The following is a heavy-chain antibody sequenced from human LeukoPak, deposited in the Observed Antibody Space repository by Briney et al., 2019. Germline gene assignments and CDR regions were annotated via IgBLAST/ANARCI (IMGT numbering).Heavy chain of an antibody. J-gene: IGHJ5*02. CDR1: GYTFTSYD. D-gene: IGHD6-25*01. V-gene: IGHV1-8*01. CDR3: ARSKLRRSGFDP. CDR2: MNPNSGNT. Sequence: ASVKVSCKASGYTFTSYDINWVRQATGQGREWMGWMNPNSGNTGYAQKFQGRVTMTRNTSISTAYMELSSLRSEDTAVYYCARSKLRRSGFDPWGQGTLVTVSS.